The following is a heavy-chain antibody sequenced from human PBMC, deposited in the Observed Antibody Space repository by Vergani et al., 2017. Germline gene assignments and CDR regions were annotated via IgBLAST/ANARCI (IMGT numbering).Heavy chain of an antibody. V-gene: IGHV3-48*04. J-gene: IGHJ4*02. CDR2: ISSSSSTI. D-gene: IGHD2-2*01. Sequence: EVQLLESGGGLVQPGGSLRLSCVASGFTVSSNYMSWVRQAPGKGLEWVSYISSSSSTIYYADSGKGRFNISRDNAKNSLYLQMNSLRAEDTSGYYCAREPVGNIVVVPAGMFDYWGQGTLVTVSS. CDR1: GFTVSSNY. CDR3: AREPVGNIVVVPAGMFDY.